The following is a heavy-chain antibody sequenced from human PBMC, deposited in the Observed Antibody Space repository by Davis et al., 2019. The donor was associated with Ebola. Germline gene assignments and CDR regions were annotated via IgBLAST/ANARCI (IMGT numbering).Heavy chain of an antibody. D-gene: IGHD2-2*01. J-gene: IGHJ5*02. V-gene: IGHV4-30-4*01. Sequence: SETLSLTCTVSSGSMSSGDYYWSWIRQPPGKGLEWIGHVYNSGNTFYNPSLKSRVTISGDTSKNQFSLKLSSVTAADTAVYYCARREPDCSSTSCHNWFDPWGQGTLVTVSS. CDR3: ARREPDCSSTSCHNWFDP. CDR1: SGSMSSGDYY. CDR2: VYNSGNT.